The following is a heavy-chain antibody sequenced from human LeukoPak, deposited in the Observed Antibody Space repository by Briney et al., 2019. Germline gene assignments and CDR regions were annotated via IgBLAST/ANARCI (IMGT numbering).Heavy chain of an antibody. D-gene: IGHD2-2*01. J-gene: IGHJ5*02. V-gene: IGHV3-33*06. CDR1: GFIFSTYG. CDR3: AKRLWSSSTSCYDCWFDP. Sequence: PGGSLRLSCAASGFIFSTYGMHWVRQAPGKGLEWVAVIWYDGSEKYYAESVKGRFTISRDNSKNTLYLQMNSLRAEDTALYYCAKRLWSSSTSCYDCWFDPWGQGTLVTVSS. CDR2: IWYDGSEK.